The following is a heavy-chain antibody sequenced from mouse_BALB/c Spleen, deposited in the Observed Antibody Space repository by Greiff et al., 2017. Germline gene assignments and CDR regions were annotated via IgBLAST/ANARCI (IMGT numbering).Heavy chain of an antibody. V-gene: IGHV1-14*01. D-gene: IGHD5-5*01. J-gene: IGHJ2*01. CDR3: ARLGVYLYFDY. Sequence: EVQLVESGPELVKPGASVKMSCKASGYTFTSYVMHWVKQKPGQGLEWIGYINPYNDGTKYNEKFKGKATLTSDKSSSTAYMELSSLTSEDSAVYYCARLGVYLYFDYWGQGTTLTVSS. CDR1: GYTFTSYV. CDR2: INPYNDGT.